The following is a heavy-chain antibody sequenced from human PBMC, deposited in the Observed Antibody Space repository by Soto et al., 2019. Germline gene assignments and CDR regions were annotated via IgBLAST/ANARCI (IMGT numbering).Heavy chain of an antibody. CDR2: IRDGGEST. D-gene: IGHD2-15*01. CDR3: APHVHCSGGSCHYDAFDI. Sequence: EVQLLESGGGLVQPGESLRLSCAFSGFIFGNYMMTWVRQAPGKGLEWVSTIRDGGESTYYADSVKGRFTISRDNSKNPLSLQMDSLGVDDTAVYYCAPHVHCSGGSCHYDAFDIRGQGTMVTVSS. J-gene: IGHJ3*02. V-gene: IGHV3-23*01. CDR1: GFIFGNYM.